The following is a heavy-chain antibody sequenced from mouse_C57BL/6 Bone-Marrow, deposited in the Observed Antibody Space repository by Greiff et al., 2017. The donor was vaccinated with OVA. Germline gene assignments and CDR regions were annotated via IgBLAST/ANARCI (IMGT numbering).Heavy chain of an antibody. V-gene: IGHV10-1*01. D-gene: IGHD1-1*01. CDR1: GFSFNTYA. CDR3: VRQRLTTVVARGGDWYFDV. Sequence: EVMLVESGGGLVQPKGSLKLSCAASGFSFNTYAMNWVRQAPGKGLEWVARIRSKSNNYATYYADSVKDRFTISRDDSGSMLYLQMNNLKTEDTAMYYCVRQRLTTVVARGGDWYFDVWGTGTTVTVSS. J-gene: IGHJ1*03. CDR2: IRSKSNNYAT.